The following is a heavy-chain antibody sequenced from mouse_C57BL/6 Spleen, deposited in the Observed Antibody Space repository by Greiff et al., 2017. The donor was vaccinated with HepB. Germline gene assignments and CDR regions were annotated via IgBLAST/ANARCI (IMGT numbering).Heavy chain of an antibody. CDR1: GYTFTSYG. J-gene: IGHJ3*01. D-gene: IGHD1-1*01. Sequence: VQLQQSGAELARPGASVKLSCKASGYTFTSYGISWVKQRTGQGLEWIGEIYPRSGNTYYNEKFKGKATLTADKSSSTAYMELRSLTSEDSAVYFCALITTVDYWGQGTLVTVSA. CDR2: IYPRSGNT. CDR3: ALITTVDY. V-gene: IGHV1-81*01.